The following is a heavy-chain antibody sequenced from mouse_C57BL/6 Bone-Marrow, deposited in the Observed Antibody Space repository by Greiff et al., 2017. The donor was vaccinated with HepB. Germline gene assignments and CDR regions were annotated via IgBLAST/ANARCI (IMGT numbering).Heavy chain of an antibody. V-gene: IGHV6-3*01. Sequence: EVKVVESGGGLVQPGGSMKLSCVASGFTFSNYWMNWVRQSPEKGLEWVAQIRLKSDNYATHYAESVKGRFTISRDDSKSSVYLQMNNLRAEDTGIYYCTEEYYGSSFFDYWGQGTTLTVSS. CDR3: TEEYYGSSFFDY. CDR2: IRLKSDNYAT. J-gene: IGHJ2*01. CDR1: GFTFSNYW. D-gene: IGHD1-1*01.